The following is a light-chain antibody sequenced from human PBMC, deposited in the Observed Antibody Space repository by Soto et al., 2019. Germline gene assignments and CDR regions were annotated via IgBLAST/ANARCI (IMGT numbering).Light chain of an antibody. V-gene: IGLV1-36*01. Sequence: QSVLTQPPSVSEAPRQRVTISCSGSSSNIGNNAVNWYQQLPGTAPKLLIYYDDLLPSGVSDRFSGSKSGTSASLAISGLQSEDEADYYCAAWDDSRNEGVFGTGTKLTVL. CDR3: AAWDDSRNEGV. CDR1: SSNIGNNA. J-gene: IGLJ1*01. CDR2: YDD.